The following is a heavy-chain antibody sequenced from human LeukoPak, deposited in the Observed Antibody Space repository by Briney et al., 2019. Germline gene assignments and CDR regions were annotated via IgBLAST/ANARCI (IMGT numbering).Heavy chain of an antibody. V-gene: IGHV4-59*12. CDR2: IYYSGST. CDR1: GGSISSYY. D-gene: IGHD4-17*01. CDR3: ARPRSDYGDSNFDY. Sequence: SETLSLTCTVSGGSISSYYWSWIRQPPGKGLEWIGYIYYSGSTNYNPSLKSRVTISVDTSKNQFSLKLSSVTAADTAVYYCARPRSDYGDSNFDYWGQGTLVTVSS. J-gene: IGHJ4*02.